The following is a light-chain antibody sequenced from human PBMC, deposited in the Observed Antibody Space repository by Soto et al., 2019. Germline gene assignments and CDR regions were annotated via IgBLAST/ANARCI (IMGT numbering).Light chain of an antibody. CDR1: QSVSSF. CDR2: DTS. J-gene: IGKJ5*01. CDR3: QQSDNWPPLT. Sequence: PGERATLSCRASQSVSSFLVWYQQKPGQAPRLLIYDTSNRATGIPARFSGSGSGTDFTLTINSLEPEDFAVYYCQQSDNWPPLTFGQGTRLEIK. V-gene: IGKV3-11*01.